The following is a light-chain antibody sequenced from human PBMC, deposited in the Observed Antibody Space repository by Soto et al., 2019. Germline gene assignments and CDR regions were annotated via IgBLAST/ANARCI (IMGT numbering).Light chain of an antibody. V-gene: IGKV3-15*01. CDR3: HQYNTWQLT. CDR1: QFVRSN. CDR2: GAS. Sequence: EIVMTQSPATLSVSPGDRVTLSCRASQFVRSNSAWYQQKPGQAPRLLIYGASLRATGIPARFSGSGYGTEFTLTISSLQSEDFAVYYCHQYNTWQLTFGGGTKV. J-gene: IGKJ4*01.